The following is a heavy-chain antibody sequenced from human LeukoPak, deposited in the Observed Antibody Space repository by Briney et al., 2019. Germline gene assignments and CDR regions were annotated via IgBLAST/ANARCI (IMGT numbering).Heavy chain of an antibody. V-gene: IGHV3-23*01. CDR1: GFTFSSYA. J-gene: IGHJ4*02. CDR2: ISGSGGST. D-gene: IGHD3-10*01. CDR3: AKSLYYYGSGGVFDY. Sequence: PGGSLRLSCAASGFTFSSYAMSWVRQAPGKGLEWVSAISGSGGSTYYADSVKGRFTISRDNSENTLYLQMNSLRAEDTAVYYCAKSLYYYGSGGVFDYWGQGTLVTVSS.